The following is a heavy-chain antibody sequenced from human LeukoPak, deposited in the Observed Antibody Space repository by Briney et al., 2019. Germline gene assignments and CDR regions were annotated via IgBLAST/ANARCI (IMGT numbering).Heavy chain of an antibody. Sequence: PGGSLRLSCAASGFTFSSYSMNWVRQAPGKGLEWVSSISSRSSYIYYADPVKGRFTISRDNPKNSLYLQMSSMRAEDTAVYYCARDPPDYDSSGYYYPDYWGQGTLVTVAS. D-gene: IGHD3-22*01. J-gene: IGHJ4*02. CDR1: GFTFSSYS. CDR3: ARDPPDYDSSGYYYPDY. CDR2: ISSRSSYI. V-gene: IGHV3-21*01.